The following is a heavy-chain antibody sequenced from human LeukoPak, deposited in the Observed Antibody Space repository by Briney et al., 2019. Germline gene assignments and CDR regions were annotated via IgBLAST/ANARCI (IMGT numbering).Heavy chain of an antibody. D-gene: IGHD3-9*01. J-gene: IGHJ2*01. Sequence: SETLSLTCAVSGGXISSSSYYWGWIRQPPGQGLEWIGSIYYSGSTYYNPSLKSRVTISVDTSKTQFSLKLSSVTAADTAVYYCARQQGYFDWLLDSGNNWYSDLWGRGTLVTVSS. CDR2: IYYSGST. V-gene: IGHV4-39*01. CDR3: ARQQGYFDWLLDSGNNWYSDL. CDR1: GGXISSSSYY.